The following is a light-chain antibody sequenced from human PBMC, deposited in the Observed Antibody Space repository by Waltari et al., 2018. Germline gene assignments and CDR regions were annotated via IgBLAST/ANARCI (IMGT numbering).Light chain of an antibody. CDR1: QSVSSRY. V-gene: IGKV3-20*01. Sequence: VLTQSPGTLSLSPGERATLSCRTSQSVSSRYLAWYQQRPGQPPRLLIYGAYDRDPGVADRFTGSGFGTDFTLTSNRLEPEDFAVYYCQQYGSSLWAFGQGTKVEIK. CDR2: GAY. J-gene: IGKJ1*01. CDR3: QQYGSSLWA.